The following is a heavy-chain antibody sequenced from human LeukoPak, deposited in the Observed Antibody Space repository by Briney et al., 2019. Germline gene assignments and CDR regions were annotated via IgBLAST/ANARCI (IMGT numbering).Heavy chain of an antibody. D-gene: IGHD3-9*01. Sequence: GESLKISFKGSGYSFTSYWIGWVRPMPGKGLEWMGIIYPGDSDTRYSPSFQGQVTISADKSISTAYLQWSSLKASGTAMYYCARQLRYFDWLTPWGQGTLVTVSS. CDR1: GYSFTSYW. CDR3: ARQLRYFDWLTP. V-gene: IGHV5-51*01. CDR2: IYPGDSDT. J-gene: IGHJ5*02.